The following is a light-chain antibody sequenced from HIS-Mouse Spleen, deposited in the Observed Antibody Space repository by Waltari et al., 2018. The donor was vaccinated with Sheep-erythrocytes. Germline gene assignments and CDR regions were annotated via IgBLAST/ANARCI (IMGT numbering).Light chain of an antibody. J-gene: IGKJ3*01. V-gene: IGKV1-33*01. CDR3: QKRRGFT. Sequence: DIQMTQSPSSLSASVGDRVTITCQASQDISHYLNWYQQKPGKAPKLMIYDASNLETGVPSRFSGSGSGTDFTFTISSLEPEDFAFYYCQKRRGFTFGPGTKVDIK. CDR1: QDISHY. CDR2: DAS.